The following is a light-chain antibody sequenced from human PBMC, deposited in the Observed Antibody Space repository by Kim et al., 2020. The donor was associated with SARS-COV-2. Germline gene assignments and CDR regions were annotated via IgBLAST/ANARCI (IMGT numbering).Light chain of an antibody. V-gene: IGKV3-15*01. CDR2: GAS. CDR3: QQYGDWPYV. J-gene: IGKJ2*01. Sequence: SVSPGERATLSCRARQNIGINVAWYQQKPGQAPRLLVYGASSRATGISGRFSGSGSGTDFTLTISSLQSEDLAVYYCQQYGDWPYVFGQGTKLEIK. CDR1: QNIGIN.